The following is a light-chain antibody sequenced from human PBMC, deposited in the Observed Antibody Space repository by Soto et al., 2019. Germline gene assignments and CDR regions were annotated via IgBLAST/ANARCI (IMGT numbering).Light chain of an antibody. CDR2: AAS. Sequence: DIQMTQSPSSLSASVGDRVTITCRASQSISRYLNWYQQKPGKAPTLLIYAASSLQIGVPSRFSGSGSGTDFTLTIISLQPEDFATYYCQQSYSTPPWTFGQGTKVEIK. CDR1: QSISRY. J-gene: IGKJ1*01. V-gene: IGKV1-39*01. CDR3: QQSYSTPPWT.